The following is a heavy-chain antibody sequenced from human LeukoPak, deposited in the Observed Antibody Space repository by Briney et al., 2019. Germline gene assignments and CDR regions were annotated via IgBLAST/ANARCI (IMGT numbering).Heavy chain of an antibody. Sequence: GGSLRLSCAASGFTFSDYYMSWIRQAPGKGLEWVSSISSGTSYIYYADSVKGRFTISRDNAKNSLYLQMNSLRAEDTAVYYCARAGNYYGRHTNWFDPWGQGTLVTVSS. CDR1: GFTFSDYY. D-gene: IGHD3-10*01. CDR2: ISSGTSYI. V-gene: IGHV3-11*06. CDR3: ARAGNYYGRHTNWFDP. J-gene: IGHJ5*02.